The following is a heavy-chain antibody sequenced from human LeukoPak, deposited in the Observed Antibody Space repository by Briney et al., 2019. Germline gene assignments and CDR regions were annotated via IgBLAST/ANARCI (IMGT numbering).Heavy chain of an antibody. Sequence: GGSLRLSCAASGFTFSAYWMSWVRQAPGKGLEWVANIKRDGSEKYYVDSVEGRFTISRDNAKNSLYLQMNSLRAEDTAVYYCARDLGSSNSYYNWFDPWGQGTLVPVSS. D-gene: IGHD1-26*01. CDR2: IKRDGSEK. CDR1: GFTFSAYW. CDR3: ARDLGSSNSYYNWFDP. V-gene: IGHV3-7*01. J-gene: IGHJ5*02.